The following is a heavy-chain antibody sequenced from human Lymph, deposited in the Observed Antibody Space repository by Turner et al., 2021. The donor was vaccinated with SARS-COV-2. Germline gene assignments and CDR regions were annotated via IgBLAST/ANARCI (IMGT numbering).Heavy chain of an antibody. CDR3: ARGSAGGDV. J-gene: IGHJ6*02. D-gene: IGHD6-13*01. CDR2: IWYDGSNK. CDR1: GFTFSSYG. Sequence: QVQLVESGGGVVQPGRSLRLSCAASGFTFSSYGMHWVRQALGKGLEWVAFIWYDGSNKYYADSVKGRFTISRDNSKNTLYLQMNSLRAEDTAVYYCARGSAGGDVWGQGTTVTVSS. V-gene: IGHV3-33*01.